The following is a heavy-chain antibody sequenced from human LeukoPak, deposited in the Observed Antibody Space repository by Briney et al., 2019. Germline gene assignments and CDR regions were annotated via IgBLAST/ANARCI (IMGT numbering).Heavy chain of an antibody. D-gene: IGHD3-10*01. J-gene: IGHJ5*02. Sequence: ASVKVSCKATGYTFTAYSVHWVRQATGQGLEWMGWMNPNSGNTGYAQKFQGRVTMTRNTSINTAYMELSSLRSEDTAVYYCARLVRGIIITKRYNWFDPWGQGTLVTVSS. CDR1: GYTFTAYS. V-gene: IGHV1-8*02. CDR2: MNPNSGNT. CDR3: ARLVRGIIITKRYNWFDP.